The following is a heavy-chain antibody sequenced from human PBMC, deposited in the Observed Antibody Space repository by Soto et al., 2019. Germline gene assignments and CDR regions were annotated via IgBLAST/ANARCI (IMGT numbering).Heavy chain of an antibody. CDR3: ARDPAP. V-gene: IGHV4-30-2*01. CDR2: IYHSGST. CDR1: GGSISSGGYS. Sequence: SETLSLTCAVSGGSISSGGYSWSWIRQPPGKGLEWIGYIYHSGSTYYNPSLKSRVTISVDRSKNQFSLRLSSVTAADTAVYYCARDPAPWGQGPLVTVSS. J-gene: IGHJ5*02.